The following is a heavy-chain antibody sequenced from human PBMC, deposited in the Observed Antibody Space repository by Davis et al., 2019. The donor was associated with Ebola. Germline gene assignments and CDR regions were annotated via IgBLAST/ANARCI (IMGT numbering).Heavy chain of an antibody. D-gene: IGHD4-17*01. CDR1: GFTFSSYG. CDR3: AKDTLRSSYYYYGMDV. V-gene: IGHV3-30*18. J-gene: IGHJ6*04. CDR2: ISYDGSNK. Sequence: SLKISCAASGFTFSSYGMHWVRQAPGKGLEWVAVISYDGSNKYYADSVKGRFTISRDNSKNTLYLQMNSLRAEDTAVYYCAKDTLRSSYYYYGMDVWGKGTTVTVSS.